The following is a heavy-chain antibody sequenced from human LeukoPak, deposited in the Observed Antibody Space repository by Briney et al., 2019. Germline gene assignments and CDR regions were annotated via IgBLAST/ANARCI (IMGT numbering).Heavy chain of an antibody. V-gene: IGHV3-21*01. D-gene: IGHD2-21*01. CDR1: GFTFSSYS. CDR2: ISGSSSYI. Sequence: GGSLRLSCAASGFTFSSYSMNWVRQAPGKGLEWVSSISGSSSYIYYADSVKGRFTISRDNAKNSLYLQMNSLRAEDTAVYYCARDPSVIPPDAFDIWGQGTMVTVSS. J-gene: IGHJ3*02. CDR3: ARDPSVIPPDAFDI.